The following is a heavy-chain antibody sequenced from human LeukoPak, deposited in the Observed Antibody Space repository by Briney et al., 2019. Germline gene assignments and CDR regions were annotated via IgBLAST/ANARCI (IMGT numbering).Heavy chain of an antibody. V-gene: IGHV3-66*01. CDR2: IDSTGST. Sequence: GGSLRLSCAASGFTFSNYGMHWVRQAPGKGLEWVSFIDSTGSTYYADSVKGRFTISRDNSRNTLYLQMNSLRVEDTAVYYCARRERLGYSYGRGTLDIWGQGTMVTVSS. D-gene: IGHD5-18*01. CDR1: GFTFSNYG. J-gene: IGHJ3*02. CDR3: ARRERLGYSYGRGTLDI.